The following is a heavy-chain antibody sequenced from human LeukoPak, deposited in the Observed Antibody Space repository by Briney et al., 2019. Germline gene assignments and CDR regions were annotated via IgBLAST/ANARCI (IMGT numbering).Heavy chain of an antibody. V-gene: IGHV1-69*10. CDR1: GGPFNNYA. J-gene: IGHJ4*02. D-gene: IGHD5-24*01. CDR2: IIPNLAIT. Sequence: SVKVSYKASGGPFNNYAISWVRQAPGQGLEWMGGIIPNLAITNYAQRFQGRVTITADKSTSTAYMDLSSLRSEDTAVYFCARGRTGIELATIADYWGQGTQVTISS. CDR3: ARGRTGIELATIADY.